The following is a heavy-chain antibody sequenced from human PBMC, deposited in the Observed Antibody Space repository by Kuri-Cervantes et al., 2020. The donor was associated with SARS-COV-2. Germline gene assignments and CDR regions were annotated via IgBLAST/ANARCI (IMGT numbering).Heavy chain of an antibody. CDR3: ARGIDVGGRSFDY. CDR2: IYHSGST. CDR1: GGSISSSNW. J-gene: IGHJ4*02. Sequence: SETLSLTCTVSGGSISSSNWWSWVRQPPGKGLEWIGEIYHSGSTNYNPSLKSRVTISVDKSKNQFSLKLSSVTAADTAVYYCARGIDVGGRSFDYWGLGTLVTVSS. V-gene: IGHV4-4*02. D-gene: IGHD1-26*01.